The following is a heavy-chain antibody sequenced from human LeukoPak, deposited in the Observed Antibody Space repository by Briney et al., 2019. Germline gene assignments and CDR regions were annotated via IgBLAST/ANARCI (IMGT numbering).Heavy chain of an antibody. D-gene: IGHD6-19*01. CDR3: AKIGAVAGHFDY. CDR2: IRYDGSDK. J-gene: IGHJ4*02. V-gene: IGHV3-30*02. CDR1: GFTFSRHV. Sequence: GGSLRLSCAASGFTFSRHVMHWGRQAPGKGLEWVAFIRYDGSDKYYADSVKGRFTVSRDNSKNTLYLQMNCRRAEDPAVYYCAKIGAVAGHFDYWGQGTLVTVSS.